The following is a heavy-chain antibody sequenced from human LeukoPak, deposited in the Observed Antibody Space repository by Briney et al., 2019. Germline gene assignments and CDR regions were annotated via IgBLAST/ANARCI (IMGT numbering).Heavy chain of an antibody. CDR2: INHSGST. CDR3: ARLGAAAGLTIDY. D-gene: IGHD6-13*01. J-gene: IGHJ4*01. Sequence: KPSETLSLTCAVYGWSFSGYYWSWIRQPPGKGLEWIGEINHSGSTNYNPSLKSRVTISVDTSKNQFSLKLSSVTAADTAVYYCARLGAAAGLTIDYWGQGTLVTVSS. CDR1: GWSFSGYY. V-gene: IGHV4-34*01.